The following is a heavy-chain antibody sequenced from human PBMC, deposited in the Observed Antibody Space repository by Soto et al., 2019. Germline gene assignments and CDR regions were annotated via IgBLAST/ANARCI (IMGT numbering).Heavy chain of an antibody. CDR3: ARGAYYARGAFDI. J-gene: IGHJ3*02. CDR1: GYTFTGYY. Sequence: GASVKVSCKASGYTFTGYYLHCVRQAPGQGLEWMGWINPDSGGTNYAQKFQGRVTMTRDASISTAYMELSRLRSDDTAVYYCARGAYYARGAFDIWGQGTMVTVSS. CDR2: INPDSGGT. V-gene: IGHV1-2*02. D-gene: IGHD2-2*01.